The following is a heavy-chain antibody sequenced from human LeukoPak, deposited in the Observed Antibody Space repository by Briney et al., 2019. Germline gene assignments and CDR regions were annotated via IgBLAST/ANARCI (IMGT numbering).Heavy chain of an antibody. CDR1: GYTFTGYY. CDR3: ARLGYYDSSGYSTDFDY. Sequence: ASVKVSCKASGYTFTGYYMHWVRQAPGQGLEWMGWINPNSGGTNYAQKFQGRVTMTRDTSISTAYMELSRLRSDDTAVYYCARLGYYDSSGYSTDFDYWGQGTTVTVSS. J-gene: IGHJ4*03. V-gene: IGHV1-2*02. D-gene: IGHD3-22*01. CDR2: INPNSGGT.